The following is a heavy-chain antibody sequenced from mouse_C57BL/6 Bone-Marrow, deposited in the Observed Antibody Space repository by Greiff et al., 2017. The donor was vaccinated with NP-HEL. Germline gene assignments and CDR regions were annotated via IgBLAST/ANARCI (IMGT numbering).Heavy chain of an antibody. CDR3: ALIYYGNYVHPWFAY. J-gene: IGHJ3*01. CDR1: GFNFKYYY. CDR2: IDPDDGET. V-gene: IGHV14-2*01. D-gene: IGHD2-1*01. Sequence: EVKVVESGAELVKPGASVKLSCTASGFNFKYYYMHWVKQRPEQGLEWIGRIDPDDGETKYAPKFQGKATITADTSSNTAYLQLSSLTSEDTAVYYCALIYYGNYVHPWFAYWGQGTLVTVSA.